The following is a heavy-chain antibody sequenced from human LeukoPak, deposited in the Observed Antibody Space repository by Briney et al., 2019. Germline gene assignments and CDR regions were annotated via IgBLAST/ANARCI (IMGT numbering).Heavy chain of an antibody. V-gene: IGHV4-59*01. CDR3: ARDLLGRGGSFDY. Sequence: SETLSLTCTVSGGSIRSYYWSWIRQPPGKGLEWIGYIYSSGSTNYNPSLKSRVTMSVDTSKNQFSLKLNSVTAADTAVYYCARDLLGRGGSFDYWGQGTLVTVSS. CDR1: GGSIRSYY. J-gene: IGHJ4*02. CDR2: IYSSGST. D-gene: IGHD3-10*01.